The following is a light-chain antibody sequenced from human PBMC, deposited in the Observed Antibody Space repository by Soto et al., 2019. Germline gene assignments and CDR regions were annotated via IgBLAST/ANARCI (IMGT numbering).Light chain of an antibody. V-gene: IGKV3-20*01. CDR2: GAS. CDR3: QQYGSSLEGT. CDR1: QSVSSSY. Sequence: EIGLTQSPGTLSLSPGERATLSCRASQSVSSSYLAWYQQKPGQAPRLLIYGASSRATGIPDRFSGSGSGTDFTLTISRLEPEDFAVYYCQQYGSSLEGTFGQGTKVEIK. J-gene: IGKJ1*01.